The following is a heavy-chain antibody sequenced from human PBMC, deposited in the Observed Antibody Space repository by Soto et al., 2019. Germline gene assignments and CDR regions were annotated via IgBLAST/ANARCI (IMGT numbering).Heavy chain of an antibody. J-gene: IGHJ4*02. CDR1: GFTFSSYA. Sequence: SLRLSCAASGFTFSSYAMHWVRQAPGKGLEYVSAISSNGGSTYYADSVKGRFTISRDNSKNTLYLQMGSLRAEDTAVYYCAREVGSGYYCFDYWGQGTLVTVSS. V-gene: IGHV3-64*02. CDR2: ISSNGGST. CDR3: AREVGSGYYCFDY. D-gene: IGHD3-22*01.